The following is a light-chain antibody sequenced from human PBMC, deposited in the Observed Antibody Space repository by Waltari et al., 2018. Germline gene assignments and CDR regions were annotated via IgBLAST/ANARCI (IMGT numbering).Light chain of an antibody. J-gene: IGKJ1*01. V-gene: IGKV3-20*01. CDR1: QSISSDY. CDR3: QQYGTSPRT. CDR2: GAF. Sequence: IVLTQSPDTLSLSPGERATLSCRTSQSISSDYLAWYQQRPGQSPRLLMFGAFNRATGIPDRFSDSGSGTDFTLTIRGLEPEDFAVYFCQQYGTSPRTFGQGTTVEIK.